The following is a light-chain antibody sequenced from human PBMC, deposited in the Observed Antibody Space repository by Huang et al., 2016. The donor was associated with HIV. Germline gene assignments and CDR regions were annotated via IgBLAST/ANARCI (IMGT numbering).Light chain of an antibody. CDR2: GAS. CDR3: QQYNIRYT. Sequence: IVMTQSPATLSVSPGERATLSCRASQSISSNLAWYQQKPGQAPRLLIYGASTRATGIPARFSGSGSGTEFTLTISSLQSEDFAVYYCQQYNIRYTFGQGTKLEIK. V-gene: IGKV3-15*01. J-gene: IGKJ2*01. CDR1: QSISSN.